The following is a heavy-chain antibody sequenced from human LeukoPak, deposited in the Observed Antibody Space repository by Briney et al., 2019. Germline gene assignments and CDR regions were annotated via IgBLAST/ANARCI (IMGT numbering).Heavy chain of an antibody. D-gene: IGHD1-26*01. CDR3: TRDTIGSLDY. CDR2: IKQDGSTK. Sequence: GGSLRLSCAASGFTFANSWMAWVRQAPGKGLEWVANIKQDGSTKHYADSLKGRFTISRDNPKNSLFLQMNNLRADDTAIYYCTRDTIGSLDYWGQGIRVTVAS. J-gene: IGHJ4*02. CDR1: GFTFANSW. V-gene: IGHV3-7*01.